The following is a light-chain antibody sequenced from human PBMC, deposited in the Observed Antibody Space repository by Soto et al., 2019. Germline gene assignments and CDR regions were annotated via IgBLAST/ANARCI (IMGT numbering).Light chain of an antibody. J-gene: IGKJ5*01. Sequence: EIVMTQSPAPLSVSPGERATLSCRASQSVRSNLAWYQQKPGQAPRLLIYGASTRATGIPGSFSGSGSGTEFALNISSLQSEDLAIYYCQQYNSWSSIPCRQGTRLQIK. CDR3: QQYNSWSSIP. CDR2: GAS. CDR1: QSVRSN. V-gene: IGKV3-15*01.